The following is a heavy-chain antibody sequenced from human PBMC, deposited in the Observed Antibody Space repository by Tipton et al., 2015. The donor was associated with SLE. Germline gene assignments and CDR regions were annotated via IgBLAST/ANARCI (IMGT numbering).Heavy chain of an antibody. Sequence: QVQLVQSGAEVKKPGASMKVSCKASGYTFSDYYLHWVRQAPGQGLEWMGWINPNSGGTYYAQKFQDRVTMTSDASITTAYLELSRLTSDDTAVYFCARYCRSASCYRGDFQYWGQGTLGTVSS. D-gene: IGHD2-15*01. CDR3: ARYCRSASCYRGDFQY. CDR1: GYTFSDYY. CDR2: INPNSGGT. V-gene: IGHV1-2*02. J-gene: IGHJ1*01.